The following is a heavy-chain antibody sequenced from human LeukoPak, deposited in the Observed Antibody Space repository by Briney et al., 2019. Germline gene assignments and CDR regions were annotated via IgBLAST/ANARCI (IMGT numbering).Heavy chain of an antibody. D-gene: IGHD3-22*01. CDR3: ARDELLHRTWFDP. V-gene: IGHV3-11*01. Sequence: GGSLRLSCAASGFTFSDYYVSWIRQAPGKGLEWVSYISTSGSTIYYADSVRGRFTISRDNSKNSVYLQMNSLRVEDTAFYYCARDELLHRTWFDPWGQGTLVTVSS. CDR2: ISTSGSTI. J-gene: IGHJ5*02. CDR1: GFTFSDYY.